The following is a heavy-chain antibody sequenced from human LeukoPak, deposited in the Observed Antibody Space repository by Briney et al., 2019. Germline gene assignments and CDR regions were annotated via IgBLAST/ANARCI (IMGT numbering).Heavy chain of an antibody. V-gene: IGHV1-2*02. D-gene: IGHD2-15*01. J-gene: IGHJ4*02. CDR2: INPNGGGT. Sequence: ASVKVSCKASGYTFSAYYMHWVRQAPGQGLEWMGWINPNGGGTNYAQKFQGRVTMTRDTSISTAYMELSRLTSDDTAIYYCARDRGSGIGSDYWGQGTLVTVSS. CDR1: GYTFSAYY. CDR3: ARDRGSGIGSDY.